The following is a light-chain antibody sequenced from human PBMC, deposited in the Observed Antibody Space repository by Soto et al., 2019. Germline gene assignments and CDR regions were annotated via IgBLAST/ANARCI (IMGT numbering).Light chain of an antibody. Sequence: DIQMTQSPSTLSASLGDRVTITCRVSQGISSYLSWYQQKPGKAPQLLIYAASTLQSGVPSRFSGSGSGTDFTLTISSLQPEDFVTYYCQQLKSSPFTFGPGTKVDI. J-gene: IGKJ3*01. CDR2: AAS. CDR1: QGISSY. V-gene: IGKV1-9*01. CDR3: QQLKSSPFT.